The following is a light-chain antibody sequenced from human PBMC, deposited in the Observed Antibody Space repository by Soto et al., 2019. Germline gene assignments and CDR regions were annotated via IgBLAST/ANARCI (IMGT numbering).Light chain of an antibody. J-gene: IGKJ1*01. Sequence: EIVLTQSPATLSLSPGQRATLACRASQSVSNRYLAWYQQKPGQAPRLLIYGASSRATGVPDRISGSGSGTDFALTINRLEAEDFAVYYCQQYNNWPRTFGQGTKVDIK. V-gene: IGKV3-20*01. CDR2: GAS. CDR1: QSVSNRY. CDR3: QQYNNWPRT.